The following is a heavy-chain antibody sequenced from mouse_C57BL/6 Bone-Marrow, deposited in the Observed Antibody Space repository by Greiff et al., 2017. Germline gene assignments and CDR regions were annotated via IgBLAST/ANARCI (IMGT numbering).Heavy chain of an antibody. V-gene: IGHV1-53*01. CDR1: GYTFTSYW. Sequence: QVQLQQPGTELVKPGASVKLSCKASGYTFTSYWMHWVKQRPGQGLEWIGNINPRNGGTNYNEKFKSKATLTVDKSSSTAYMQLSSLTSDDSSVYYCARSDYYGSPFAYWGQGTLVTVSA. J-gene: IGHJ3*01. CDR3: ARSDYYGSPFAY. D-gene: IGHD1-1*01. CDR2: INPRNGGT.